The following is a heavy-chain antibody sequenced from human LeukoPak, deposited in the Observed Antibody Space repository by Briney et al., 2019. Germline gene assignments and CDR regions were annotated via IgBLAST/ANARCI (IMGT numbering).Heavy chain of an antibody. V-gene: IGHV4-38-2*02. D-gene: IGHD3-10*01. CDR3: ARAITMVRGVILTYFDY. CDR2: IYHSGST. J-gene: IGHJ4*02. CDR1: GYSISSGYY. Sequence: SETLSLTCTVSGYSISSGYYWGWIRQPPGKGLEWIGSIYHSGSTYYNPSLKSRVTISVDTSKNQFSLKLSSVTAADTAVYYCARAITMVRGVILTYFDYWGQGTLVTVSS.